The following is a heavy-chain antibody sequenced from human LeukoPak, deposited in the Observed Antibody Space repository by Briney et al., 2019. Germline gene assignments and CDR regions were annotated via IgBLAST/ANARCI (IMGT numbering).Heavy chain of an antibody. D-gene: IGHD1-1*01. CDR2: IYYSGST. CDR3: ARPVPSRLGWFDP. J-gene: IGHJ5*02. V-gene: IGHV4-39*01. CDR1: GGSISSSSYY. Sequence: SETLSLTCTVSGGSISSSSYYWGWIRQPPGKGLEWIGTIYYSGSTYYNPSLKSRVTISVDTSKNQFSLKLTSVTAADTAVYYCARPVPSRLGWFDPWGQGTLVTVSS.